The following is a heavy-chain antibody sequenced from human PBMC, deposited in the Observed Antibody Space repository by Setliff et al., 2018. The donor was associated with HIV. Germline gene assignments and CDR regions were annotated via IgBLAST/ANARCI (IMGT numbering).Heavy chain of an antibody. V-gene: IGHV4-31*03. D-gene: IGHD3-22*01. CDR2: ISYSGLT. CDR3: ARQQGDSRGFYPHFDY. CDR1: GGFISSSYYY. Sequence: SETLSLTCTVSGGFISSSYYYWSWIRQFPGKGLEWIGYISYSGLTYYNPSLKSRPTISGDTSQNQFSLQLTSVTTADTAVYYCARQQGDSRGFYPHFDYWGQGRLVTVSS. J-gene: IGHJ4*02.